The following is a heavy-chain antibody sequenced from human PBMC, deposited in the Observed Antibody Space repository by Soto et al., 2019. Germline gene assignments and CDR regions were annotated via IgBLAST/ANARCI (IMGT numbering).Heavy chain of an antibody. J-gene: IGHJ4*02. CDR1: GYTFTSYA. CDR2: INAGNGNT. Sequence: VASVKVSCKASGYTFTSYAMHWVRQAPGQRLEWMGWINAGNGNTKYSQKFQGRVTITRDTSASAAYMELSSLRSEDTAVYYCARDQGSGYSGYDHSDYWGQGTLVTVSS. CDR3: ARDQGSGYSGYDHSDY. V-gene: IGHV1-3*01. D-gene: IGHD5-12*01.